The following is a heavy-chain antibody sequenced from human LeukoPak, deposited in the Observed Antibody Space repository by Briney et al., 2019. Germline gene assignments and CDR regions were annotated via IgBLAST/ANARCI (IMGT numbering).Heavy chain of an antibody. CDR1: ADSFSSHY. Sequence: SETLSLTCAVSADSFSSHYWTWIRQPPGKGLEWVGYISYIGSTNYNPSLKSRVTISIDTSKNQFSLKLSSVTAADTAVYYCARDLVTVTKGFDIWGQGTMVSVSS. J-gene: IGHJ3*02. V-gene: IGHV4-59*11. CDR2: ISYIGST. CDR3: ARDLVTVTKGFDI. D-gene: IGHD4-17*01.